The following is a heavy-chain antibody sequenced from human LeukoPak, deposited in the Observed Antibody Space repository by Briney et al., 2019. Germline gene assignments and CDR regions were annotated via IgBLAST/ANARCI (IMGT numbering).Heavy chain of an antibody. CDR3: ARGSREYTYG. Sequence: KPSETLSLTCTVSGASVSSGSYYWSWIRQPPGRGLEWIGYIYYSGSTNYNPSLKSRVTISVDTSKNQFSLKLSSVTAADTAVYYCARGSREYTYGWGQGTLVTVSS. D-gene: IGHD5-18*01. J-gene: IGHJ4*02. CDR2: IYYSGST. V-gene: IGHV4-61*01. CDR1: GASVSSGSYY.